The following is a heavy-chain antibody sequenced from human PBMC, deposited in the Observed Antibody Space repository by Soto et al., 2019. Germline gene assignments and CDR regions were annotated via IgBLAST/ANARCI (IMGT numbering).Heavy chain of an antibody. D-gene: IGHD6-13*01. CDR3: ASQDTQQLVPWD. CDR1: GGSISSYY. J-gene: IGHJ4*02. Sequence: SETLSLTCTVSGGSISSYYWSWIRQPPGKGLEWIGYIYYSGSTNYNPSLKSRVTISVDTSKNQFSLKLSSVTAADTAVYYCASQDTQQLVPWDWGQGTLVTVSS. CDR2: IYYSGST. V-gene: IGHV4-59*01.